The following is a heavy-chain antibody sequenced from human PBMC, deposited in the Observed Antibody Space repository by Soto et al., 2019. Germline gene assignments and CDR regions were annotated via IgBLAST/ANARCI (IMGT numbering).Heavy chain of an antibody. CDR2: IYSGGST. V-gene: IGHV3-66*01. J-gene: IGHJ6*03. CDR1: GFTVSSNY. Sequence: GGSLRLSCAASGFTVSSNYMSWVRQAPGKGLEWVSVIYSGGSTYYADSVKGRFTISRDNSKNTLYLQMNSLRAEDTAVYYCARDTDFSGYYYMDVWGKGTTVTVSS. CDR3: ARDTDFSGYYYMDV.